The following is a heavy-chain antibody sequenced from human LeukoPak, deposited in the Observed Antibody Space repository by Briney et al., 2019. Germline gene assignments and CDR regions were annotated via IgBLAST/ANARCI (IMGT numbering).Heavy chain of an antibody. CDR1: GFIVSSNY. V-gene: IGHV3-53*01. CDR3: ATAVPGSYSFDY. Sequence: GGSLRLSCAASGFIVSSNYMSWVRQAPGRGLEWVSVIYSGGSTYYADSVKGRFTISRDNSKNTLYLQMNSLRAEDTAVYYCATAVPGSYSFDYWGQGTLVTVSS. D-gene: IGHD6-19*01. CDR2: IYSGGST. J-gene: IGHJ4*02.